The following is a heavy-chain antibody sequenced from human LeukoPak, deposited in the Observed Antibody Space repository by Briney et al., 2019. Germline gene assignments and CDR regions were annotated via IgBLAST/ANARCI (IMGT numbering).Heavy chain of an antibody. CDR1: GFTFSTYG. D-gene: IGHD3-10*01. J-gene: IGHJ4*02. Sequence: PGGSLRLSCATSGFTFSTYGFHWVRQAPGKGLEWGEDMSYDGSDKDYADSVKGRFTISRDSSKNTLYLQMNSLRVEDTAVYHCARDGPAENGSPLDYWGQGTLVTVSS. CDR2: MSYDGSDK. V-gene: IGHV3-30*03. CDR3: ARDGPAENGSPLDY.